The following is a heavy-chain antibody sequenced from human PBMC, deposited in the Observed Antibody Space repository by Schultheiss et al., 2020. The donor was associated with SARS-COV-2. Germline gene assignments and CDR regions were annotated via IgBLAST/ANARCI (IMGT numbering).Heavy chain of an antibody. V-gene: IGHV1-69*04. J-gene: IGHJ4*02. Sequence: SVKVSCKASGGTFSSYAISWVRQAPGQGLEWMGRIIPILGIANYAQKFQGRVTITADKSTSTAYMELSSLRSEDTAVYYCARGGRGYSYGYVPPYFDYWGQGTLVTVSS. CDR3: ARGGRGYSYGYVPPYFDY. CDR2: IIPILGIA. CDR1: GGTFSSYA. D-gene: IGHD5-18*01.